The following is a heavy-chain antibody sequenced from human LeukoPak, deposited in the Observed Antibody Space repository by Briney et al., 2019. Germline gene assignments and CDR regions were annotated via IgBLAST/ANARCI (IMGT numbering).Heavy chain of an antibody. D-gene: IGHD2-2*01. Sequence: ASVKVSCKASGYTFTSYGISWVRQAPGQGLEWMGWISAYNGNTNYAQKLQGRVTMTTDTSTSTAYMELSSLRSEDTAVYYCAADYSGYCSSTSCTYSWFDPWGQGTLVTISS. CDR1: GYTFTSYG. CDR2: ISAYNGNT. J-gene: IGHJ5*02. V-gene: IGHV1-18*01. CDR3: AADYSGYCSSTSCTYSWFDP.